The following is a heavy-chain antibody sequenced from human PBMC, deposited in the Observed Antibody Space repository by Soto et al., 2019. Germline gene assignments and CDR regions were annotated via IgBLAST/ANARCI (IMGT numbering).Heavy chain of an antibody. Sequence: ASVKVSCKASGYTFTGYYMHWVRHAAGQGLEWKGWITPNSGGTNYAKKVQGRVTMTRDTSISTAYMELSRLRSDDTAVYYCARDCGGSGSYYAPDAFEIWGQGTMVTVSS. CDR1: GYTFTGYY. V-gene: IGHV1-2*02. D-gene: IGHD3-10*01. J-gene: IGHJ3*02. CDR3: ARDCGGSGSYYAPDAFEI. CDR2: ITPNSGGT.